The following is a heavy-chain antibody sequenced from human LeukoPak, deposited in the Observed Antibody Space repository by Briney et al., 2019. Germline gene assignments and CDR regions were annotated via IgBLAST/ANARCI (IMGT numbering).Heavy chain of an antibody. CDR2: IIPIFGTE. CDR1: GGTFSSYA. Sequence: ASLKVSCKASGGTFSSYAISWVRQAPGQGLEWMGGIIPIFGTENYAQKFQGRVTITADESTSTAYMELSSLRSEDTAVYYCARGDTPNYYDSSGYYYEFDYWGQGALVTVSS. D-gene: IGHD3-22*01. V-gene: IGHV1-69*01. CDR3: ARGDTPNYYDSSGYYYEFDY. J-gene: IGHJ4*02.